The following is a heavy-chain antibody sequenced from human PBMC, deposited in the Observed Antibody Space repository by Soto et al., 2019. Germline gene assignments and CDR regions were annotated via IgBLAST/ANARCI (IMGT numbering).Heavy chain of an antibody. CDR2: IYHSGST. V-gene: IGHV4-38-2*02. J-gene: IGHJ6*02. Sequence: SETLSLTCAVSGYSISSGCYWGWIREPPGKGLEWIGSIYHSGSTYYNPSLKSRVTISVDTSKNQFSLKLSSVTAADTAVYYCARDQLTTAEVGVQWDHHRYYYYGMDVWGQGTTVTVSS. CDR1: GYSISSGCY. CDR3: ARDQLTTAEVGVQWDHHRYYYYGMDV. D-gene: IGHD4-17*01.